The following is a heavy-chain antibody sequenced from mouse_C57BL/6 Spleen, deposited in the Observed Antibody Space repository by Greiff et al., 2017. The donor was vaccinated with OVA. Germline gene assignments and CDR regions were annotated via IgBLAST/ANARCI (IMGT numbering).Heavy chain of an antibody. V-gene: IGHV1-82*01. J-gene: IGHJ2*01. CDR3: ARCWGGDYFDY. CDR1: GYAFSSSW. CDR2: IYPGDGDT. Sequence: QVQLQQSGPELVKPGASVKISCKASGYAFSSSWMNWVKQRPGKGLEWIGRIYPGDGDTNYNGKFKGKATLTADKSSSTAYMQLSSLTSEDSAVYFCARCWGGDYFDYWGQGTTLTVSS. D-gene: IGHD4-1*01.